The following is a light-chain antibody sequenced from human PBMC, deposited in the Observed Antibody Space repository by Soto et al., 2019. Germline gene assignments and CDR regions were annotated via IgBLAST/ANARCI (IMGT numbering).Light chain of an antibody. CDR3: QQRSNWWT. J-gene: IGKJ1*01. CDR1: QSVSSY. Sequence: EIVLTQSPATLSLSPGERATLSCRASQSVSSYLAWYQQKPGQAPRLLISDASNRATGIPARFSGSESGTDFTLTISSLEPEDFAVYYWQQRSNWWTFGQGTKVEIK. V-gene: IGKV3-11*01. CDR2: DAS.